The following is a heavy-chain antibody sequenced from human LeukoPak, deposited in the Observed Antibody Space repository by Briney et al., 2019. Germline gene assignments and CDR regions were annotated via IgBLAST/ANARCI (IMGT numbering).Heavy chain of an antibody. V-gene: IGHV3-48*03. J-gene: IGHJ4*02. CDR3: VRDAVMSPEVLLTAWDYFDC. CDR1: GFTFSSYE. Sequence: GGSLRLSCAASGFTFSSYEMNWVRQAPEKGLEWVSYISGSGRTIDYADSVKGRFTISRDNTKNSVYLQMNSLRAEDTAIYFCVRDAVMSPEVLLTAWDYFDCWGQGTLVTVSS. CDR2: ISGSGRTI. D-gene: IGHD2-21*01.